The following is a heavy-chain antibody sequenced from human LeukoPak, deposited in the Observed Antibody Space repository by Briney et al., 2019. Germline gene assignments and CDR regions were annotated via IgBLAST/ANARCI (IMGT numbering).Heavy chain of an antibody. Sequence: SETLSLTCAVYGGSFSGYYWSWIRQPPGKGLEWIGDINHSGGTNYNPSHKSRVTISIDTSKNHFSLKLSSVTAADTAVYYCARYYYDSSGYYAEYFQYWGQGTLVTVSS. CDR2: INHSGGT. V-gene: IGHV4-34*01. J-gene: IGHJ1*01. CDR3: ARYYYDSSGYYAEYFQY. CDR1: GGSFSGYY. D-gene: IGHD3-22*01.